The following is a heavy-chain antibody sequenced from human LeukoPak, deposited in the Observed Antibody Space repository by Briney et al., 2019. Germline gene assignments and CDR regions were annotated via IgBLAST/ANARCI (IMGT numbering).Heavy chain of an antibody. J-gene: IGHJ4*02. V-gene: IGHV3-30*18. CDR3: ANENYYDSSGYIDY. CDR1: GFTFSSYG. CDR2: ISSDGSNH. D-gene: IGHD3-22*01. Sequence: PGRSLRLSCTASGFTFSSYGMHWVRQGPGQGLEWVAVISSDGSNHYYTDSVKGRFTIYKDNSKNTLDLQMNSLRAEDTAVYYCANENYYDSSGYIDYWGQGTLVTVSS.